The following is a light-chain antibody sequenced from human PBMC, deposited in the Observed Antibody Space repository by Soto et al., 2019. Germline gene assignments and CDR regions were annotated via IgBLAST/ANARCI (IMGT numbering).Light chain of an antibody. V-gene: IGKV1-9*01. J-gene: IGKJ4*01. CDR1: QGMSSY. Sequence: IQVTQSPSSLSESVGDRITITCRVSQGMSSYLAWYQQKPGKAPKLLIYAAYTLQSGVPSRFSGGGSGPDFTLTISNLQPEDIATYYCQQVDTPHSFGGGTKVEIK. CDR2: AAY. CDR3: QQVDTPHS.